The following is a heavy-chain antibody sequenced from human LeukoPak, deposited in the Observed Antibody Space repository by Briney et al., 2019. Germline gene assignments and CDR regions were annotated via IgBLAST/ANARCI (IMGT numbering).Heavy chain of an antibody. CDR3: ARVGWSRIAVAGPHYYGMDV. V-gene: IGHV1-2*02. J-gene: IGHJ6*02. CDR1: GYTFTDYY. CDR2: INPNSGGT. D-gene: IGHD6-19*01. Sequence: GASVKVSCKASGYTFTDYYMHWVRQAPGQGLEWMGWINPNSGGTNYAQKFQGRVTMTRDTSISTAYMELSGLRSDDTAVYYCARVGWSRIAVAGPHYYGMDVWGQGTTVTVSS.